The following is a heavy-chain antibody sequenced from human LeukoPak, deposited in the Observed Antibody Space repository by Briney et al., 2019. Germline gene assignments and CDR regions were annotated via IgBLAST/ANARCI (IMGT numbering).Heavy chain of an antibody. CDR1: GFTFSTFA. J-gene: IGHJ4*02. CDR2: IFPSGGEI. V-gene: IGHV3-23*01. Sequence: PGGSLRLSCAASGFTFSTFAMIWVRQPPGKGLEWVSSIFPSGGEIHYADSVRGRFTISGDNSKSILSLQMNSLRAEDTAIYYCATYRQVLLPFESWGQGTLVTVSS. CDR3: ATYRQVLLPFES. D-gene: IGHD5-18*01.